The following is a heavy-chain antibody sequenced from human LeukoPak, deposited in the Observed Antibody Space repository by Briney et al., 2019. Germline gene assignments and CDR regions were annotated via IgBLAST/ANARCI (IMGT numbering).Heavy chain of an antibody. J-gene: IGHJ3*02. V-gene: IGHV4-59*01. CDR1: GGSISSYY. D-gene: IGHD4-23*01. Sequence: PETLSLTCTVSGGSISSYYWSWIRQPPGKGLEWIGYIYYSGSTNYNPSLKSRVTISVDTSKNQFSLKLSSVTAADTAVYYCARGLVVMVTRAFDIWGQGTMVTVSS. CDR2: IYYSGST. CDR3: ARGLVVMVTRAFDI.